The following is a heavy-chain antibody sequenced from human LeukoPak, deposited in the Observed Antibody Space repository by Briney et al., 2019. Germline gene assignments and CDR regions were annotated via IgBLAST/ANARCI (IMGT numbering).Heavy chain of an antibody. CDR2: IYYSGST. J-gene: IGHJ3*02. D-gene: IGHD3-22*01. Sequence: SETLSLTCTVSGGSISSYYGSWIRQPPGKGLEWIGYIYYSGSTNYNPSLKSRVTISVDTSKNQFSLKLSSVTAADTAVYYCARGTYYYDSSGYYAFDIWGQGTMVTVSS. CDR1: GGSISSYY. CDR3: ARGTYYYDSSGYYAFDI. V-gene: IGHV4-59*01.